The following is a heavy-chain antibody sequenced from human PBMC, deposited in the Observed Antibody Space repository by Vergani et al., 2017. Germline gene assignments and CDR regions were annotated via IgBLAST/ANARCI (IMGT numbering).Heavy chain of an antibody. CDR3: AKDNVPGYYDSSGYCDY. J-gene: IGHJ4*02. V-gene: IGHV3-23*04. CDR1: SFSVSSHY. CDR2: ISGHDHRT. D-gene: IGHD3-22*01. Sequence: LVESGGGLVQPGGSLRLSCAASSFSVSSHYMTWVRQAPGKGLEWVAGISGHDHRTLYADSVKGRFIISRDDSKNTLYLQMSSLRVEDTAIYYCAKDNVPGYYDSSGYCDYWGQGTLVTVSS.